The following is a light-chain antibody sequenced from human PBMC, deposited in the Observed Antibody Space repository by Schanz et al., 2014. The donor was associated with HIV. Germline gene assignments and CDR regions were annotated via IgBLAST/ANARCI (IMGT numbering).Light chain of an antibody. V-gene: IGKV1-9*01. Sequence: DIQLTPSPSFLSASVGDRVTITCRASQGISNSLAWYQQRPGKAPKVLIYAASTLQRGVPSRFSGSGSGTEFTLTISSLQPDDFATYYCQQYNSYSPLYTFGQGTKLEIK. CDR2: AAS. CDR1: QGISNS. J-gene: IGKJ2*01. CDR3: QQYNSYSPLYT.